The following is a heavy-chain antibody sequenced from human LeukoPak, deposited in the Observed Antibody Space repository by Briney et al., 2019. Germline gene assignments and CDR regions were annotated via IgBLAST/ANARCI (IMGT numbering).Heavy chain of an antibody. CDR3: ARVQQYDKFDY. Sequence: PGGSLRLSCAASGFTFDDYDMSWVRQAPGKGLEWVSGINWNGGSTGYADSVKGRFTISRDNAKNSLYLQMNSLRAEDTAFYFCARVQQYDKFDYWGQGTLVTVSS. CDR2: INWNGGST. J-gene: IGHJ4*02. V-gene: IGHV3-20*04. D-gene: IGHD3-22*01. CDR1: GFTFDDYD.